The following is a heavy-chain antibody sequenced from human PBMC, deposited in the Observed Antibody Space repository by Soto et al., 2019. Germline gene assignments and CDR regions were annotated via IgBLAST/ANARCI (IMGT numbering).Heavy chain of an antibody. D-gene: IGHD1-1*01. CDR3: ARGRYGDY. CDR1: GYAFTTYG. Sequence: QVHLVQSGAEVKKPGASVKVSCKGSGYAFTTYGITWVRQAPGQGLEWMGWISAHNGNTNYAQKLQGRVNVTRDTTTITAYMEMRSLRSDDTAVYYCARGRYGDYWGQGALVTVSS. CDR2: ISAHNGNT. V-gene: IGHV1-18*01. J-gene: IGHJ4*02.